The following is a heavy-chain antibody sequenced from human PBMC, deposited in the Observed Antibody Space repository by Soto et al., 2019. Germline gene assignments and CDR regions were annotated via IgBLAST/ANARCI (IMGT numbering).Heavy chain of an antibody. D-gene: IGHD3-10*01. CDR2: IYCSGST. V-gene: IGHV4-30-4*01. CDR1: GGSISSGDYY. J-gene: IGHJ5*02. Sequence: SETLSLTCTVSGGSISSGDYYWSWIRQPPGKGLEWIGYIYCSGSTYYNPSLKSRVTISVDTSKNQFSLKLSSVTAADTAVYYCARVLWFGENWFDPWGQGTLVTVSS. CDR3: ARVLWFGENWFDP.